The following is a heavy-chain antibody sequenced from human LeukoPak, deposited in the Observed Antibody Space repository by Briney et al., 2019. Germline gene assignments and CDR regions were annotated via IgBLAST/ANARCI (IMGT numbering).Heavy chain of an antibody. CDR1: GGSISTYY. V-gene: IGHV4-59*01. D-gene: IGHD3-10*01. Sequence: SVTLSLTCTVSGGSISTYYWTWIRQPPGKRLEWFGYIYYSGSTNYNPSLKSRVTISVDTSKNQFSLKLNSVTAADTAIYYCARYHDSGLGLDYWGQGTLVTVSS. CDR2: IYYSGST. CDR3: ARYHDSGLGLDY. J-gene: IGHJ4*02.